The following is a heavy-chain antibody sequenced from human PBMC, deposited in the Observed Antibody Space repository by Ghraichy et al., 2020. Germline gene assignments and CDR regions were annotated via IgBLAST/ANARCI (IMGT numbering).Heavy chain of an antibody. CDR1: GYSISSGYY. CDR2: IYHSGST. V-gene: IGHV4-38-2*01. CDR3: ARVSERWLQNFDY. J-gene: IGHJ4*02. Sequence: SETLSLTCAVSGYSISSGYYWGWIRQPPGKGLEWIGSIYHSGSTYYNPSLKSRVTISVDTSKNQFSLKLSSVTAADTAVYYCARVSERWLQNFDYWGQGTLVTVSS. D-gene: IGHD5-24*01.